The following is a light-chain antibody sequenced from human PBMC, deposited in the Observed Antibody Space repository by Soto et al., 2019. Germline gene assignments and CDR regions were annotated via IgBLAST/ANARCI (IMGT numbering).Light chain of an antibody. CDR2: KAS. V-gene: IGKV1-5*03. CDR3: QQYNSYPT. CDR1: QSISSW. J-gene: IGKJ1*01. Sequence: DIQMTQSPSTLSASVGDRVTITCRASQSISSWLAWYQQNPGKAPKLLIYKASSLESGVPSRFSGSGSGTEFTPTVSSLQPDDFATYYGQQYNSYPTFGQGTKVEIK.